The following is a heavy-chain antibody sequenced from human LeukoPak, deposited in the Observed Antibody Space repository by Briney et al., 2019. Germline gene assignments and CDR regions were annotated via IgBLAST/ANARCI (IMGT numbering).Heavy chain of an antibody. J-gene: IGHJ4*02. CDR2: INHSGST. V-gene: IGHV4-34*01. Sequence: SETLSLTCAVYGGSFSGYYWSWIRQPPGKGLEWIGEINHSGSTNYNPSLKSRVNISVDTSKNQFSLKLSSVTAADTAVYYCATIAVAGPHDYWGQGTLVTVSS. CDR3: ATIAVAGPHDY. CDR1: GGSFSGYY. D-gene: IGHD6-19*01.